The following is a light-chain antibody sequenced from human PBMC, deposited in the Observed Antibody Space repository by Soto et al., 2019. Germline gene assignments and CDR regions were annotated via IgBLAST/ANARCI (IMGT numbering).Light chain of an antibody. V-gene: IGLV1-44*01. CDR3: QAYDYSLTASV. Sequence: QSVLTQPPSASGTPGQRVTISCSGSSSNIGSNFVYWYQHLPGTAPKLLIYTNNQRPSGVPDRFSGSKSGTSASLAITGLQAEDEADYYCQAYDYSLTASVFGGGTKVTVL. CDR2: TNN. CDR1: SSNIGSNF. J-gene: IGLJ3*02.